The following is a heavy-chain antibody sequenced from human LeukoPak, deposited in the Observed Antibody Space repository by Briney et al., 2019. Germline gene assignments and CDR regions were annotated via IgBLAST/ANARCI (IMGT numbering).Heavy chain of an antibody. V-gene: IGHV4-59*01. J-gene: IGHJ4*02. D-gene: IGHD3-3*01. CDR3: ARVQDGVTIFGVVPELYFDY. CDR1: GGSISSYY. Sequence: LETLSLTCTVSGGSISSYYWSWIRQPPGKGLEWIGYIYYSGSTNYNPSLKSRVTISVDTSKNQFSLKLSSVTAADTAVYYCARVQDGVTIFGVVPELYFDYWGQGTLVTVSS. CDR2: IYYSGST.